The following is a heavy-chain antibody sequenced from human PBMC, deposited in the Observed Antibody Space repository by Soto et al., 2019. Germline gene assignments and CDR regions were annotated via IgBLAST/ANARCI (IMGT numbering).Heavy chain of an antibody. J-gene: IGHJ6*02. Sequence: PSETLSLTCTVSGGSISSYYWSWIRQPPGKGLEWIGYIYYSGSTNYNPSLKSRVTISVDTSKNQFSLKLSSVTAADTAVYYCARDSSSGYYGMDVWGQGTTVTVSS. CDR3: ARDSSSGYYGMDV. CDR2: IYYSGST. V-gene: IGHV4-59*01. D-gene: IGHD6-6*01. CDR1: GGSISSYY.